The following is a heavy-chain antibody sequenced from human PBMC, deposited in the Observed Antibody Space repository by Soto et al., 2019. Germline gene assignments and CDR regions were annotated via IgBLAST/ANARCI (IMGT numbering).Heavy chain of an antibody. Sequence: QVQLVQSGAEVKKPGASVQVSCKASGYTFTSYGISWVRQAPGQGLEWMGWISAYNGNTTYAQKLQGRVTMTTDTSTGTAYMELRSLSTDDTAVYYCARELHDYGDYVSDYWGQGTLVTVSS. D-gene: IGHD4-17*01. J-gene: IGHJ4*02. CDR2: ISAYNGNT. V-gene: IGHV1-18*01. CDR1: GYTFTSYG. CDR3: ARELHDYGDYVSDY.